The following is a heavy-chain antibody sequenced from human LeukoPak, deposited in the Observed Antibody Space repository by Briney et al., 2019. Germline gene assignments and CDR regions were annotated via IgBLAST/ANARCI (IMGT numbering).Heavy chain of an antibody. V-gene: IGHV4-39*01. J-gene: IGHJ4*02. CDR1: GGSISSGDYY. CDR2: IYYSGST. CDR3: ARRLSGPLDY. D-gene: IGHD3-16*01. Sequence: SQTLSLTCTVSGGSISSGDYYWGWIRQPPGKGLEWIGSIYYSGSTYYNPSLKSRVTISVDTSKKQFSLKLSSVTAADTAVYYCARRLSGPLDYWGQGTLVTVSS.